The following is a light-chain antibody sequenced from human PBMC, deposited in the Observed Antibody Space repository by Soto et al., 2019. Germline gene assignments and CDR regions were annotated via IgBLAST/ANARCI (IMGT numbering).Light chain of an antibody. J-gene: IGLJ1*01. CDR1: SSNIGSNT. V-gene: IGLV1-44*01. CDR2: SNN. CDR3: AAWDDSLNGYV. Sequence: QSGLTVPPSGSGSPGQRVTISCSGSSSNIGSNTVNWYQQLPGTAPKLLIYSNNQRPSGVPDRFSGSKSGTSASLAISGLQSEDEADYYCAAWDDSLNGYVFGTGTKVTVL.